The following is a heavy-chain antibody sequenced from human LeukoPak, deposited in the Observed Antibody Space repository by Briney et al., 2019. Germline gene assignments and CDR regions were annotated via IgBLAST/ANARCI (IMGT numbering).Heavy chain of an antibody. D-gene: IGHD6-19*01. V-gene: IGHV1-46*01. CDR3: ARPSAVAGTMDY. CDR1: GYTFTSYY. J-gene: IGHJ4*02. Sequence: GASVKVSCKASGYTFTSYYMHWVRQAPGQGLEWMVIINPSGGSTSYAQKFQGRVTMTRDTSTSTVYMELSSLRSEDTAVYYCARPSAVAGTMDYWGQGTLVTVSS. CDR2: INPSGGST.